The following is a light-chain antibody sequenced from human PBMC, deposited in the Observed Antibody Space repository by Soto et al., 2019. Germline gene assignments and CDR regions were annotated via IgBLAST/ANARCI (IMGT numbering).Light chain of an antibody. CDR2: GAT. V-gene: IGKV3-15*01. J-gene: IGKJ1*01. CDR3: QQYNNRPWT. CDR1: QSVSSN. Sequence: EIVMTQSPATLSVSPGERATLSCRASQSVSSNLAWYQQKPGQAPRLLIYGATTRATSIPDRFSGSGCGTEITLTICSMQSEDFALYYDQQYNNRPWTFGQGTKVEIK.